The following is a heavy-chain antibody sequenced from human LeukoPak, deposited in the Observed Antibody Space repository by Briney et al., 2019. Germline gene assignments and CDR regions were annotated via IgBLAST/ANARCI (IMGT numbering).Heavy chain of an antibody. CDR2: IKQDGREK. Sequence: GWSLRLSCAPSGFTFSSYWMSWVRQAPGKGLEWVANIKQDGREKYYVDSVKGRFTISRDNAKNSPYLQMNSLRAEDTAVYYCAREFTLWSPHAFDIWGQGTMVTASS. D-gene: IGHD2-21*01. J-gene: IGHJ3*02. V-gene: IGHV3-7*01. CDR3: AREFTLWSPHAFDI. CDR1: GFTFSSYW.